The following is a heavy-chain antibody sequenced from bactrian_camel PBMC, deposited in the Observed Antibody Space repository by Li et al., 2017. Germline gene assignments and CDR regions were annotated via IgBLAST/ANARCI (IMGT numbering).Heavy chain of an antibody. D-gene: IGHD3*01. Sequence: DVQLVESGGGSVQAGGSLTLSCAVSGYTYSGYRMGWFRQAPGKEREGVAGIYTRGGSTYYAASVKGRFTVSQDKTKRTLYLQMTDLKPEDTAMYYCAAGSLWNYLGQGTQVTVS. CDR3: AAGSLWNY. V-gene: IGHV3S31*01. CDR1: GYTYSGYR. J-gene: IGHJ4*01. CDR2: IYTRGGST.